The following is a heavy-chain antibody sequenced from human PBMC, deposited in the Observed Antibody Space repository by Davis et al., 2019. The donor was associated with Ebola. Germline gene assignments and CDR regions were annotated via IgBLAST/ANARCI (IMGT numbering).Heavy chain of an antibody. CDR3: ALYSSTPY. D-gene: IGHD6-13*01. Sequence: GESLKISCAASGFTFSSYAMNWVRQTPGKGLEWVSSIGGSGGGTYYADSVKGRFTISRDNSKNTLYLQMNSLRAEDTAAYYCALYSSTPYWGQGTLVTVSS. CDR2: IGGSGGGT. CDR1: GFTFSSYA. J-gene: IGHJ4*02. V-gene: IGHV3-23*01.